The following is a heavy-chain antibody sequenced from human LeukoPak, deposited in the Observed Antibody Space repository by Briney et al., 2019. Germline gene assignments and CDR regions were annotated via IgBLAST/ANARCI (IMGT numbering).Heavy chain of an antibody. CDR1: GFTFSSYV. CDR2: ISYDGSNK. D-gene: IGHD6-6*01. Sequence: GGSLRLSCAASGFTFSSYVMHWVRQAPGKGLEWVAVISYDGSNKYYADSVKGRFTISRDNSKNTLYLQMNSLRAEDTAVYYCARERMPKYSQQGSDYWGQGTLVTVSS. CDR3: ARERMPKYSQQGSDY. V-gene: IGHV3-30*04. J-gene: IGHJ4*02.